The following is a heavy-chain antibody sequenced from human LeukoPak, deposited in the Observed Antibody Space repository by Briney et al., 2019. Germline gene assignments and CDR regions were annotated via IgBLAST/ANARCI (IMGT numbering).Heavy chain of an antibody. CDR3: ARDGNSGSYFGAY. J-gene: IGHJ4*02. Sequence: ASVKVSCKVSGYTLTELSMHWVRQAPGQGLEWVGRINPNSGGTSYAQKFQGWVTMTRDTSISTAYMELSRLRSDDTAVYYCARDGNSGSYFGAYWGQGTLVTVSS. CDR1: GYTLTELS. CDR2: INPNSGGT. V-gene: IGHV1-2*04. D-gene: IGHD1-26*01.